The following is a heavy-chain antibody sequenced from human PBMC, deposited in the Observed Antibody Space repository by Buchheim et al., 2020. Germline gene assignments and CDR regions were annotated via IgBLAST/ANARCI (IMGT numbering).Heavy chain of an antibody. D-gene: IGHD3-22*01. CDR2: ISYDGSNK. CDR1: GFTFSSYG. J-gene: IGHJ4*02. CDR3: AKWDSSGPNEANPDY. Sequence: QVQLVESGGGVVQPGRSLRLSCAASGFTFSSYGMHWVRQAPGKGLEWVAVISYDGSNKYYADSVKGRFTISRDNSKNTLYLQMNSLRAEDTAVYYCAKWDSSGPNEANPDYWGQGTL. V-gene: IGHV3-30*18.